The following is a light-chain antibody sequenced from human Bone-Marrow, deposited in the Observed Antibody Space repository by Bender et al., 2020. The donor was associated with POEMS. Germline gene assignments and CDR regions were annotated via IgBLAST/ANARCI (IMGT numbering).Light chain of an antibody. V-gene: IGLV2-14*03. J-gene: IGLJ3*02. CDR1: SSDVGGYNF. CDR3: SSYTSSTRGV. CDR2: DVS. Sequence: QSALTQPASLSGSPGQSITISCTGTSSDVGGYNFVSWYQQHPGKAPKLIIYDVSNRPSGVSNRFSGSKSGNTASLTISGLQAEDEADYYCSSYTSSTRGVFGGGTKLTVL.